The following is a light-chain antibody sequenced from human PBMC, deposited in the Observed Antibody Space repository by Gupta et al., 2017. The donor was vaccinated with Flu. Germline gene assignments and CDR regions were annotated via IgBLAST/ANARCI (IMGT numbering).Light chain of an antibody. CDR1: SSNIGAGYD. CDR3: QSYDSSLSGFV. V-gene: IGLV1-40*01. Sequence: SVLTQPPSVSGAPGQRVTLYCPGSSSNIGAGYDVHWYQQRPATAPKLLIYRKSNRPSGVPDRFSGSKSGTSASLAITGLQAEDETDYYCQSYDSSLSGFVFGTGTKVTVL. J-gene: IGLJ1*01. CDR2: RKS.